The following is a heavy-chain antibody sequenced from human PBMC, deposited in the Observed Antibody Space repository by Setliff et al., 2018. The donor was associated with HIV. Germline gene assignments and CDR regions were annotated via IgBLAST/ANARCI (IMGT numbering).Heavy chain of an antibody. D-gene: IGHD6-6*01. CDR3: ARGFSVYSSSDPLLNWFDP. V-gene: IGHV1-69*05. J-gene: IGHJ5*02. CDR1: GDTFTSHA. Sequence: ASVKVSCKASGDTFTSHAISWVRQAPGQGLEWMGGIIPIFGTPNYAQKFQGRVTITRDTSATTAYMELSSLRSEDTAVYYCARGFSVYSSSDPLLNWFDPWGQGTPVTVS. CDR2: IIPIFGTP.